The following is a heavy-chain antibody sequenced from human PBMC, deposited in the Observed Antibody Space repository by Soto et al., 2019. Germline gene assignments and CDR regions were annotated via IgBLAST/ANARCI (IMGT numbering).Heavy chain of an antibody. CDR3: TTEEFIVVAPTY. CDR1: GFTFSNAW. V-gene: IGHV3-15*01. D-gene: IGHD2-15*01. J-gene: IGHJ4*02. CDR2: IKSKTDGGTT. Sequence: EVQLVESGGGLVKPGGSLRLSCAASGFTFSNAWMSWVRQAPGKGLEWVGRIKSKTDGGTTDYAAPVKGRFTISRDDSKNTLYLQMNSLKTDDTAVYYCTTEEFIVVAPTYWGQGSLVTVS.